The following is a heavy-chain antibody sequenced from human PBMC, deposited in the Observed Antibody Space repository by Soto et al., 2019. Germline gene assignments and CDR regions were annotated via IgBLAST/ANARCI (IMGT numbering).Heavy chain of an antibody. Sequence: EVQLLESGGDLIQPGGSLRLSCAASGFTFNIYAMTWVRQAPGKGLEWVSAISRYGVITYYADSVEGRFSISRDNSKNPLYLQMNSLRAEDTAVYYCAKDRYLDHDSRGYLFDNWGQGTLVTVSS. J-gene: IGHJ4*02. CDR2: ISRYGVIT. D-gene: IGHD3-22*01. CDR1: GFTFNIYA. V-gene: IGHV3-23*01. CDR3: AKDRYLDHDSRGYLFDN.